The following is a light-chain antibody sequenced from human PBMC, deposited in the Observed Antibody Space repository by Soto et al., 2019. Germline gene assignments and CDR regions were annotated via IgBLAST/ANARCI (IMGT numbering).Light chain of an antibody. CDR3: QQYGSSAS. V-gene: IGKV3D-15*01. J-gene: IGKJ1*01. CDR2: GAS. Sequence: EIVMTQSPATLSVSPGERATLSCRASQSVRSNLAWYQQKPGQSPRLLIYGASTRATGIPARFSGSGSGTDFTLTISSLQPEDFAVYYCQQYGSSASFGQGTKVDIK. CDR1: QSVRSN.